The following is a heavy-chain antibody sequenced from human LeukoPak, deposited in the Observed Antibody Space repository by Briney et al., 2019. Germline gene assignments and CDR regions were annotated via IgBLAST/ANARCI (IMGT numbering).Heavy chain of an antibody. J-gene: IGHJ6*03. CDR1: GFTFSSYE. CDR3: ARGMVRGAWYYYYMDV. CDR2: ISSNGGST. D-gene: IGHD3-10*01. Sequence: GSLRLSCAASGFTFSSYEMNWFRQAPGKGLEYVSAISSNGGSTYYANSVKGRFTISRDNSKNTLYLQMGSLRAEDMAVYYCARGMVRGAWYYYYMDVWGKGTTVTISS. V-gene: IGHV3-64*01.